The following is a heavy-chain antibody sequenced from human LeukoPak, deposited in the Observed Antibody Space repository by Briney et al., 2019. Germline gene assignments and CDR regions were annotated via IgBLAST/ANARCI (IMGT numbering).Heavy chain of an antibody. V-gene: IGHV3-30-3*01. CDR1: GFTFSSHA. CDR2: ISYDGSNK. Sequence: PGGSLRLSCAASGFTFSSHAMHWVRQAPGKGLEWVAVISYDGSNKYYADSVKGRFTISRDNSKNTLYLQMNSLRAEDTAVYYCARDTGRGYYYGSGSPSGWGQGTLVTVSS. J-gene: IGHJ4*02. CDR3: ARDTGRGYYYGSGSPSG. D-gene: IGHD3-10*01.